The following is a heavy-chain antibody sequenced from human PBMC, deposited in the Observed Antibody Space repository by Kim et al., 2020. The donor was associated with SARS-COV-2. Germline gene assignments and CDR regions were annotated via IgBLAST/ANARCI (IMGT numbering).Heavy chain of an antibody. CDR3: ARSVSVLRFLEWLYYFDY. J-gene: IGHJ4*02. CDR2: IYYSGST. CDR1: GGSISSYY. D-gene: IGHD3-3*01. V-gene: IGHV4-59*01. Sequence: SETLSLTCTVSGGSISSYYWSWIRQPPGKGLEWIGYIYYSGSTNYNPSLKSRVTISVDTSKNQFSLKLSSVTAADTAVYYCARSVSVLRFLEWLYYFDYWGQGTLVTVSS.